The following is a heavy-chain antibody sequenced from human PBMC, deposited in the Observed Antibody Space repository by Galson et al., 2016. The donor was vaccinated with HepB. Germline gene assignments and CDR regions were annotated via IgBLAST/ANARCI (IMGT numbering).Heavy chain of an antibody. CDR3: VKEVPRGDRGVIRRPSGYGMDV. J-gene: IGHJ6*02. CDR1: GFTFSNYV. D-gene: IGHD3-10*01. CDR2: ISGSGGTT. V-gene: IGHV3-23*01. Sequence: SLRLSCAASGFTFSNYVMYWVRQAPGKGLEWVSVISGSGGTTFYADSVKGRFTISRDNSKSTLYLQMSSLSAEDTAVYYCVKEVPRGDRGVIRRPSGYGMDVWGRGTTVTVSS.